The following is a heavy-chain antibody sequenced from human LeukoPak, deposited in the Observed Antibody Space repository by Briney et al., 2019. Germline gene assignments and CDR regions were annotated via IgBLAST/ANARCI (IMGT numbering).Heavy chain of an antibody. Sequence: ASVKVSCKASGYTFTSYGISWVRQAPGQGLEWMGWISAYNGNTNYAQKLQGRVTMTTDTSTSTAYMELRSLRSDDTAVYYCARGFCSSPSCYLPTDYWGQGTLVTVSS. CDR1: GYTFTSYG. V-gene: IGHV1-18*01. J-gene: IGHJ4*02. D-gene: IGHD2-2*01. CDR3: ARGFCSSPSCYLPTDY. CDR2: ISAYNGNT.